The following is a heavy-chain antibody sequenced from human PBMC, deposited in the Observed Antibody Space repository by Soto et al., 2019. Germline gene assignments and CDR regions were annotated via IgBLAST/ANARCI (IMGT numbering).Heavy chain of an antibody. CDR3: ARAPANLDTAMVPY. Sequence: QVQLVQSGAEVKKPGASVKVSCKASGYTFTSYGITWLRQAPGQGLEWMGWISVDSGNTNYAQKLQGRVTMTTDTSTSTAYMELRSLRSDDTAVYYCARAPANLDTAMVPYWGQGTLVTVSS. CDR1: GYTFTSYG. J-gene: IGHJ4*02. V-gene: IGHV1-18*01. CDR2: ISVDSGNT. D-gene: IGHD5-18*01.